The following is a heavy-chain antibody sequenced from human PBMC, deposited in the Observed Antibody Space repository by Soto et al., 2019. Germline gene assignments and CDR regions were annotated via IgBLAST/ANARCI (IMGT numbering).Heavy chain of an antibody. CDR1: GFTFSSYG. Sequence: QVQLVESGGGVVQPGRSLRLSCAASGFTFSSYGMHWVRQAPGKGLEWVAVIWYDGSDKFYADSVKGRFTISRDNSKNSLYLQRHSLPAEDTAVYYCAKGGGTTLPLDSWGQGTLVTVSS. CDR2: IWYDGSDK. J-gene: IGHJ4*02. CDR3: AKGGGTTLPLDS. D-gene: IGHD1-7*01. V-gene: IGHV3-33*06.